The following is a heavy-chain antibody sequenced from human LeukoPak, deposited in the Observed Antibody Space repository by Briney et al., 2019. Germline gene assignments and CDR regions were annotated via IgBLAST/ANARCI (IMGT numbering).Heavy chain of an antibody. Sequence: TGGSLRLSCAASGFTVSSNYMSWVRQAPGKGLEWVSVIYSGGSTYYADSVKGRFTISRDNPKSTLYLQMNSLRAEDTAVYYCARVVSGDRGDYWGQGTLVTVSS. D-gene: IGHD7-27*01. J-gene: IGHJ4*02. V-gene: IGHV3-66*01. CDR3: ARVVSGDRGDY. CDR2: IYSGGST. CDR1: GFTVSSNY.